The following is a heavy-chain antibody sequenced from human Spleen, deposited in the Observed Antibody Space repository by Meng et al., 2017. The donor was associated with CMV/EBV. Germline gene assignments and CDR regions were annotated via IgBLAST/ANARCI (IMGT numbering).Heavy chain of an antibody. CDR1: GFTFNKYS. J-gene: IGHJ4*02. D-gene: IGHD3-22*01. V-gene: IGHV3-21*01. Sequence: GGSLRLSCAASGFTFNKYSMNWVRQAPGKGLEWVSSISSSSSYIYYADSVKGRFTISRDNAKNSLYLQMNSLRAEDTAVYYCARDRLIYYDSSGIPTYFDYWGQGTLVTVSS. CDR3: ARDRLIYYDSSGIPTYFDY. CDR2: ISSSSSYI.